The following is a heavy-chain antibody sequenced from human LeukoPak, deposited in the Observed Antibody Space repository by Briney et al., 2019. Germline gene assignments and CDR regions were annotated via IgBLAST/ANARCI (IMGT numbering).Heavy chain of an antibody. CDR3: ASAFGVVSAFDI. V-gene: IGHV3-21*01. CDR1: GFTFSSYS. CDR2: ISSSSSYI. D-gene: IGHD3-3*01. Sequence: GGSLRLSCAASGFTFSSYSMNWVRQAPGKGLEWVSSISSSSSYIYYADSVKGRFTISRDNAKNSLYLQMNSLRAKDTAVYYCASAFGVVSAFDIWGQGTMVTVSS. J-gene: IGHJ3*02.